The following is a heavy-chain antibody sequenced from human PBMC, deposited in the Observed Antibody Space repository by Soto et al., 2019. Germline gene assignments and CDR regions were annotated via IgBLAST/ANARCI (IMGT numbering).Heavy chain of an antibody. V-gene: IGHV3-15*01. J-gene: IGHJ4*02. D-gene: IGHD2-15*01. CDR3: TTVVVANA. CDR1: GFSFSNVW. Sequence: EVQLAESGGGLVKPGGSLRLSCAASGFSFSNVWMSWVRQAPGKGLEWVGRIKSKADGGTTDYAAPVKGRFTISRDDSKNMLYLQMNSLRTEDTAMHYCTTVVVANARGQGTLVTVSS. CDR2: IKSKADGGTT.